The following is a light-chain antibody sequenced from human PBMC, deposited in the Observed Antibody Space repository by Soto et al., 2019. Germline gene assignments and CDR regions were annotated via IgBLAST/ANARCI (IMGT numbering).Light chain of an antibody. Sequence: QSDLTQPASVSGSPGQSITISCTGTSSDVGSYNYVSWYQHHPGKAPKLTIYDVSNRPAGVSNRFSGSKSGNTASLSISGLQPEDEAEYYCSSYRTSTPRQIVCRTGNKVTDL. CDR1: SSDVGSYNY. V-gene: IGLV2-14*03. J-gene: IGLJ1*01. CDR2: DVS. CDR3: SSYRTSTPRQIV.